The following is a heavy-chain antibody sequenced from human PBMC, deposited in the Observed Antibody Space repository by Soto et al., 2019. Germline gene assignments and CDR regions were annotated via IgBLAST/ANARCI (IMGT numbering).Heavy chain of an antibody. V-gene: IGHV1-69*12. D-gene: IGHD3-22*01. CDR1: GGTFSSYA. J-gene: IGHJ6*02. CDR2: IIPIFRTA. CDR3: AGIVXPRYYYGMDV. Sequence: QVQLVQSGADVKKPGSSVKVSCKASGGTFSSYAISWVRQAPGQGLEWMGGIIPIFRTANYAQKFQGRITXXAXESTNTAYMELSSLXSEDTAVYYCAGIVXPRYYYGMDVWGQGTTVTVSS.